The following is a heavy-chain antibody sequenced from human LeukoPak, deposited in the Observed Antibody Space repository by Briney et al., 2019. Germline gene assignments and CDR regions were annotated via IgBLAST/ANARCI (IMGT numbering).Heavy chain of an antibody. J-gene: IGHJ4*02. CDR3: ATWCYVE. D-gene: IGHD4/OR15-4a*01. CDR2: IIPILGIA. Sequence: SVKVSFKASGGTFSIYAISWVRQAPGQGLEWMGRIIPILGIANYAQKFQGRATITADKSTSTAYMELSSLRSEDTAVYYCATWCYVEWGQGTLVTVSS. CDR1: GGTFSIYA. V-gene: IGHV1-69*04.